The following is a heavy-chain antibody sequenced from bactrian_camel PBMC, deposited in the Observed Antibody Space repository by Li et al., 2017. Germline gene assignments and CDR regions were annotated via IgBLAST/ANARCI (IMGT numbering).Heavy chain of an antibody. D-gene: IGHD2*01. CDR3: AARGPYCYTELSVRDFTY. CDR2: IATGSGNT. Sequence: QLVESGGGSVQAGGSLRLSCAASGYTYNRNCMAWFRQAPGKEREGVARIATGSGNTYYADSVKGRFTISQDNAKNTVYLQMNSLKPEDTAMYYCAARGPYCYTELSVRDFTYWGQGTQVTVS. J-gene: IGHJ6*01. V-gene: IGHV3S25*01. CDR1: GYTYNRNC.